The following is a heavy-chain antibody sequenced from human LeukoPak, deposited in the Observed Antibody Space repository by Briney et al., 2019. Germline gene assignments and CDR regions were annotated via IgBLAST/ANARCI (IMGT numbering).Heavy chain of an antibody. CDR1: GYDFTSYP. CDR3: ARDFMITFGGVIPPSNWFDP. D-gene: IGHD3-16*01. V-gene: IGHV7-4-1*02. J-gene: IGHJ5*02. Sequence: ASVKVSCKTSGYDFTSYPMNWVRQAPGQGLEWVGWINTDTGNPTYAQAFTGRFVFSLDTSVSTAYLQISSLKAEDTAVYYCARDFMITFGGVIPPSNWFDPWGQGTPVTVSS. CDR2: INTDTGNP.